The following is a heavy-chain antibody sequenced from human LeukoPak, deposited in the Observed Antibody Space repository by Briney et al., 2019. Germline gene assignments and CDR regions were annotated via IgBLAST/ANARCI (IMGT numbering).Heavy chain of an antibody. J-gene: IGHJ4*02. CDR3: ARAPITNPLYFDY. CDR1: GFAFDEHG. Sequence: GGSLRLSCTASGFAFDEHGMIWVRQVPGKGLEWVSGINWGGGSKGYADPLRGRFTISRDNAKNSLYLKMHSLRDEDTALDCCARAPITNPLYFDYWGQGTLVTVSS. V-gene: IGHV3-20*04. CDR2: INWGGGSK.